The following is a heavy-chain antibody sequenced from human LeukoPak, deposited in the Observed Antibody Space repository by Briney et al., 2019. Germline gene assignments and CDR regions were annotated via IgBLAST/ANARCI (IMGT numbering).Heavy chain of an antibody. CDR1: GFTFSSYA. J-gene: IGHJ4*02. CDR3: ARDRKVLRYFDWLYFLDY. V-gene: IGHV3-23*01. D-gene: IGHD3-9*01. CDR2: ISGSGGST. Sequence: GGSLRLSCAASGFTFSSYAMSWVRQAPGKGLEWVSAISGSGGSTYYADSVKGRFTISRDNSKNTLYLQMNSLRAEDTAVYYCARDRKVLRYFDWLYFLDYWGQGTLVTVSS.